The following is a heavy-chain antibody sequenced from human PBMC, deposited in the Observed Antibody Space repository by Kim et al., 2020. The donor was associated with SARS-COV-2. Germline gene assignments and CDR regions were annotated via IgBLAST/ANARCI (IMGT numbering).Heavy chain of an antibody. CDR1: GFSFSSFA. J-gene: IGHJ6*01. CDR3: VKERGSSITSDSGV. V-gene: IGHV3-23*01. Sequence: GGSLRLSCAASGFSFSSFAMSWVRQAPGKGLEWVSSLTPNGDNTYYADSVRGRFTISRDNSRNTLNLQMNSLRAEDTAVYYCVKERGSSITSDSGVW. D-gene: IGHD3-16*01. CDR2: LTPNGDNT.